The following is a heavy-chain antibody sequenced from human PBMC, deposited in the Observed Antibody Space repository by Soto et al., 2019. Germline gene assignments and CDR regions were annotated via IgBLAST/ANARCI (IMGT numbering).Heavy chain of an antibody. CDR1: GLTFSGSA. CDR2: ISVTGAST. J-gene: IGHJ4*02. V-gene: IGHV3-23*01. CDR3: AKIRSIAAACSDY. Sequence: EVQLLESGGGLVQSGGSLRLSCAASGLTFSGSAMSWVRQAPGKGLEWVSSISVTGASTYYADSVQGRFTVSRDNSKDTFFLEMNSLRAEDTAVYFCAKIRSIAAACSDYWGQGTLVNVSS. D-gene: IGHD6-13*01.